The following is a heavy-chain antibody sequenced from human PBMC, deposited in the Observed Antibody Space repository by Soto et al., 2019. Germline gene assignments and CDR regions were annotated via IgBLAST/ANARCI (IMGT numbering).Heavy chain of an antibody. V-gene: IGHV3-23*01. D-gene: IGHD1-20*01. Sequence: QPVGSLRLSCAASGFTFSSYAMSWVRQAPGKGLEWVSAISGSGGSTYYADSVKGRFTISRDNSKNTLYLQMNSLIAEDTAVYYCVKDITVTHLTYYYYGMDVWGQGTTVTVSS. J-gene: IGHJ6*02. CDR2: ISGSGGST. CDR1: GFTFSSYA. CDR3: VKDITVTHLTYYYYGMDV.